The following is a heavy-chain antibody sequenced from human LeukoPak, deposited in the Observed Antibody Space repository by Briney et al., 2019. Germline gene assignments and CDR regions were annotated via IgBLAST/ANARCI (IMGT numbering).Heavy chain of an antibody. CDR2: INAGNGNT. CDR1: GYTFTSYA. Sequence: ASVKVSYKASGYTFTSYAIHWVRQAPGQRLEWMGWINAGNGNTKYSQKLQGRVTITRDTSARTAYMELSSLRSEDTAVYYCARGIDYYDSSGYLPGAYWGQGTLVTVSS. CDR3: ARGIDYYDSSGYLPGAY. V-gene: IGHV1-3*01. D-gene: IGHD3-22*01. J-gene: IGHJ4*02.